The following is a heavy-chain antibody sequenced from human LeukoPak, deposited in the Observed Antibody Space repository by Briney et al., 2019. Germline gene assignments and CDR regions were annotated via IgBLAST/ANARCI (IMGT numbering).Heavy chain of an antibody. CDR3: TRDRGTYNWFDP. D-gene: IGHD2-15*01. CDR1: GFTFSGSA. V-gene: IGHV3-73*01. CDR2: IRSKANSYAT. J-gene: IGHJ5*02. Sequence: QPGGSLKLSCAASGFTFSGSAMRWVRQASGKGLEWVGRIRSKANSYATAYAASVKGRFTISRDDSKNTAYLHMDSLKTEDTALYYCTRDRGTYNWFDPWGLGTLVTVSS.